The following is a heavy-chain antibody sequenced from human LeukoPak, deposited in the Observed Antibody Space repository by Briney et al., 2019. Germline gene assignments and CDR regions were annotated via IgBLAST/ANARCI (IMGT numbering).Heavy chain of an antibody. CDR3: ARVRGGFYSSGWEVGFDY. CDR1: GYTSTGYY. J-gene: IGHJ4*02. D-gene: IGHD6-19*01. CDR2: INPNSGGT. Sequence: ASVKVSCKASGYTSTGYYMHWVRQAPGQGLEWMGWINPNSGGTNYAQKFQGRVTVTRDTSISTAYMELSRLRSDDTAVYYCARVRGGFYSSGWEVGFDYWGQGTLVTVSS. V-gene: IGHV1-2*02.